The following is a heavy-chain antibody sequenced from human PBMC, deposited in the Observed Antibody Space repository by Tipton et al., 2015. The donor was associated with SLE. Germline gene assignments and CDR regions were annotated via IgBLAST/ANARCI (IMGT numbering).Heavy chain of an antibody. Sequence: TLSLTCTVSGGSISSSSYYWSWIRQPAGKGLEWIGYIYTSGSTNYNPSLKSRVTISVDTSKNQFSLKLSSVTAADTAVYYCARGLRDGYNSPLLDYWGQGTLVTVSS. D-gene: IGHD5-24*01. CDR2: IYTSGST. J-gene: IGHJ4*02. V-gene: IGHV4-61*09. CDR1: GGSISSSSYY. CDR3: ARGLRDGYNSPLLDY.